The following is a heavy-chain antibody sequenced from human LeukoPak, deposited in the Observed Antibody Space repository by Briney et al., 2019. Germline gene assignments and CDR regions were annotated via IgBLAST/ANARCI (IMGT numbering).Heavy chain of an antibody. CDR2: IKSKTDGGTT. V-gene: IGHV3-15*01. CDR3: TTEDLIVVPAAIDY. D-gene: IGHD2-2*01. Sequence: GGSLRLSCAASGFTFSNAWMSWVRQAPGKGLEWVGRIKSKTDGGTTDYAAHGEGRFTISRDDSKNTSYLQMNSLKTEDTAVYYCTTEDLIVVPAAIDYWGQGTLVTVYS. CDR1: GFTFSNAW. J-gene: IGHJ4*02.